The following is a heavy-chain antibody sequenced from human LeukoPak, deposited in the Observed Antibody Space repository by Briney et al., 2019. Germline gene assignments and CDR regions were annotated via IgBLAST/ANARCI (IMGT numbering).Heavy chain of an antibody. J-gene: IGHJ3*02. CDR3: ARHEVVPTVYDAFDM. CDR2: IYYSGST. Sequence: SETLSLTCTVSGGSISSSSYYWGWIRQPAGKGLEWIGSIYYSGSTYDNPSLKSRVTTSVDTSNSQFSLKLNSVTAADTAVYYCARHEVVPTVYDAFDMWGQGTMVTVSS. D-gene: IGHD2-2*01. CDR1: GGSISSSSYY. V-gene: IGHV4-39*01.